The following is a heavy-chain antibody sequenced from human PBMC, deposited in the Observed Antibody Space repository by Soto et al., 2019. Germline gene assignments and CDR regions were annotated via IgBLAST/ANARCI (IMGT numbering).Heavy chain of an antibody. J-gene: IGHJ3*02. D-gene: IGHD5-18*01. Sequence: GGSLRLSCAASGFTFFSYTMHWVRQAPGKGLEWVSVISYDGSNKYYADSVKGRFTISRDNSKNTMYLQMNSLRAEDTAVYYCARAGYNYGYGVPAKKPDAFDIWGQGTMVTVSS. CDR2: ISYDGSNK. CDR1: GFTFFSYT. CDR3: ARAGYNYGYGVPAKKPDAFDI. V-gene: IGHV3-30-3*01.